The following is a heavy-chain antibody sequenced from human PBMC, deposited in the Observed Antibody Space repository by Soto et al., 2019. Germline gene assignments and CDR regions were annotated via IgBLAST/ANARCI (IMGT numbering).Heavy chain of an antibody. Sequence: SETLSLTCTVSGGSISSYYWSWIRQPPGKGLEWIGYIYYSGSTNYNPSLKSRVTISVDTSKNQFSLKLSSVTAADTAVYYCARVAHPTTVTPDYWGKGTLVTVSS. D-gene: IGHD4-17*01. CDR1: GGSISSYY. CDR2: IYYSGST. CDR3: ARVAHPTTVTPDY. J-gene: IGHJ4*02. V-gene: IGHV4-59*01.